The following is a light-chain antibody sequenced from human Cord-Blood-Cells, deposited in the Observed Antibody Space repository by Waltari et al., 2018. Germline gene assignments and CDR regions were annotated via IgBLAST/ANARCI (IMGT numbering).Light chain of an antibody. CDR2: EVS. Sequence: QSALTQPPSVSGSPGQSVTISCTGTSSDVGSYNRVSWYQQPPGTAPKLMIYEVSNRPSGVRDRVSGSKSGNTASLTISGLQAEDEADYYCSSYTSSSTWVFGGGTKLTVL. J-gene: IGLJ3*02. CDR3: SSYTSSSTWV. CDR1: SSDVGSYNR. V-gene: IGLV2-18*02.